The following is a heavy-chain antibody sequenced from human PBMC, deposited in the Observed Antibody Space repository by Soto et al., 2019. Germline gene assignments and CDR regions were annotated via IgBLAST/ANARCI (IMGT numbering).Heavy chain of an antibody. CDR3: ASYGFGSTSPLYHDAFDI. V-gene: IGHV4-31*03. J-gene: IGHJ3*02. CDR1: GGSISSGGYY. CDR2: IYYSGST. D-gene: IGHD2-2*01. Sequence: QVQLQESGPGLVKPSQTLSLTCTVSGGSISSGGYYWSWVRQHPGKGLEWIGYIYYSGSTYYNPSLKSRVTLSVDTSKNQFSLKLSSVTAADTAVYYCASYGFGSTSPLYHDAFDIWGQGTMVTVSS.